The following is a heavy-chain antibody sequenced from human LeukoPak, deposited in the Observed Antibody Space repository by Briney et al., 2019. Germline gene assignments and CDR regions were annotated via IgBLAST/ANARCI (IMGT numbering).Heavy chain of an antibody. CDR3: AKDRGYYDSSFFDY. CDR2: IRYDGSNK. Sequence: GGPLRLSCAASGFTFSSYGMHWVRQAPGKGLEWVAFIRYDGSNKYYADSVKGRFTISRDNSKNTLYLQMNSLRAEDTAVYYCAKDRGYYDSSFFDYWGQGTLVTVSS. D-gene: IGHD3-22*01. V-gene: IGHV3-30*02. CDR1: GFTFSSYG. J-gene: IGHJ4*02.